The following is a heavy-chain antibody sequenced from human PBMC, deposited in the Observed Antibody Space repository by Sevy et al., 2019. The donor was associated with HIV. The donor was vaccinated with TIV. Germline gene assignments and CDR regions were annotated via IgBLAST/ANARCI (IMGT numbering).Heavy chain of an antibody. CDR2: ISGSGGST. Sequence: GGSLRLSCAASGFTFSSYAMSWVRQAPGKGLEWVSAISGSGGSTYYADSVKGRFTISRDNSKNTLYLQMNSLRAEDTAVYYCAKDDRIAVAALIAFDIWGQGTMVTVSS. CDR1: GFTFSSYA. D-gene: IGHD6-19*01. CDR3: AKDDRIAVAALIAFDI. V-gene: IGHV3-23*01. J-gene: IGHJ3*02.